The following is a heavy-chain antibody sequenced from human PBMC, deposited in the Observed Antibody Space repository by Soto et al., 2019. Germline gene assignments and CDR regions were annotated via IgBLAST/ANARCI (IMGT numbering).Heavy chain of an antibody. V-gene: IGHV3-7*01. CDR1: GFTFSSYW. CDR2: TKPDGSEK. Sequence: EVHLVESGGGLVQPGGSLRLSCAASGFTFSSYWMTWVRQAPGKGLEWVANTKPDGSEKNYVGSVKGRFTISRDNAKNSLLLQMASLRAEDTAVYYCARVAYVDESFDYWGQGTLVTVSS. J-gene: IGHJ4*02. CDR3: ARVAYVDESFDY. D-gene: IGHD2-21*01.